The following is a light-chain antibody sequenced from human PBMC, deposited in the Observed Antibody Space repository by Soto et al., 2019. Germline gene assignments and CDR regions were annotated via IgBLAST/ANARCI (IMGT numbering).Light chain of an antibody. CDR2: AAS. CDR3: QQYYSYPRA. CDR1: QGISSY. Sequence: TQSPSSLSASTGDRVTITCRASQGISSYLAWYQQKPGKAPKLLIYAASTLQSGVPSRFSGSGSGTDFTLTISCLQSEDFATYYCQQYYSYPRAFGPGTKVDIK. V-gene: IGKV1-8*01. J-gene: IGKJ3*01.